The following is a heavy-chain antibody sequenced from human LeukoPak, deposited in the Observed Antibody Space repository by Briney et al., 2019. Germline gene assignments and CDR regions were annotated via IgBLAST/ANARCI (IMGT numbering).Heavy chain of an antibody. CDR2: ISSSSSYI. CDR3: ARDQEYYYGSGNLWFDP. D-gene: IGHD3-10*01. V-gene: IGHV3-21*01. Sequence: KPGGSLRLSCAASGFTFSTYGMNWVRQAPGKGLEWVSSISSSSSYIYYADSVKGRFTISRDNAKNLLYLQMNSLRAEDTAVYYCARDQEYYYGSGNLWFDPWGQGTLVTVSS. J-gene: IGHJ5*02. CDR1: GFTFSTYG.